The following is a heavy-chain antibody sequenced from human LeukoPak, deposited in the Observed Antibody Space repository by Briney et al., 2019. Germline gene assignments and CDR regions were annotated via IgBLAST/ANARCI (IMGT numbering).Heavy chain of an antibody. D-gene: IGHD3-22*01. V-gene: IGHV4-34*01. Sequence: SETLSLTCAVYGGSFSGDYWSWIRQPPGKGLEWIGEINHSGMTNYNPSLKSRVTISIDTSKNQFSLKLSSVTAADTAVYYCARAVLNYDSSGYYHDAFDIWGQGTMVTVSS. CDR3: ARAVLNYDSSGYYHDAFDI. CDR2: INHSGMT. CDR1: GGSFSGDY. J-gene: IGHJ3*02.